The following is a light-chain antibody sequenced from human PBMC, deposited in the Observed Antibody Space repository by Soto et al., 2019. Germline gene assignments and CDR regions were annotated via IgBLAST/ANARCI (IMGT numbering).Light chain of an antibody. V-gene: IGLV1-40*01. CDR2: GNS. Sequence: QSVLTQPPSVSGAPGQRVTISCTGSSSNIGAGYDVHWYQQLPGTAPKLLIYGNSNRPSGVPDRFSGSKSGTSASLAITGLRGEDEAVYSCQPYDSSLRGYVFGTGTKVTVL. CDR1: SSNIGAGYD. CDR3: QPYDSSLRGYV. J-gene: IGLJ1*01.